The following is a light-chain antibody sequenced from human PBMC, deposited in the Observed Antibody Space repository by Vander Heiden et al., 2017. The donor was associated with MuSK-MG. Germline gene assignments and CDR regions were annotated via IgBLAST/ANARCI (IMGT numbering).Light chain of an antibody. V-gene: IGLV3-1*01. Sequence: YEVTQPPSVSVSPRQTASITCSGHKVGDKYASWYQQKAAHSPELVIYQNRKRPSGIPERFSGSNSGNTATLTISETQAMDEAYYYCQAWDSSSNMIFGGGTKLTVL. CDR1: KVGDKY. CDR2: QNR. J-gene: IGLJ2*01. CDR3: QAWDSSSNMI.